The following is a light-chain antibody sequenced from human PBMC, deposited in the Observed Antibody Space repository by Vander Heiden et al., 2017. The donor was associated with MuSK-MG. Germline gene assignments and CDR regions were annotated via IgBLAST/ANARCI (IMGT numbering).Light chain of an antibody. CDR1: QSINNY. CDR3: QQSDSTPYT. V-gene: IGKV1-39*01. J-gene: IGKJ2*01. CDR2: AAS. Sequence: IQITQSPSSLSASVGDRVTITCRASQSINNYLHWYQHKPGKTPNLLIYAASTVQGGVPSRFTGSGSATDFTLTISSLQPEDFATYYCQQSDSTPYTVGQGTKLEIK.